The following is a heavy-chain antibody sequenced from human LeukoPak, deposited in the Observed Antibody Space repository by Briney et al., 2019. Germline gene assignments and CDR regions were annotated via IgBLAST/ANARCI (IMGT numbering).Heavy chain of an antibody. Sequence: PGGSLRLSCAASGFTFDDYAMHWVRQAPGKGLEWVSGISWNSGSIGYADSVKGRFTISRDNAKNSLYLRMNSLRAEDTAVYYCARDPITISHQRYYYYMDVWGKGTTVTVSS. V-gene: IGHV3-9*01. CDR2: ISWNSGSI. CDR1: GFTFDDYA. D-gene: IGHD3-10*01. CDR3: ARDPITISHQRYYYYMDV. J-gene: IGHJ6*03.